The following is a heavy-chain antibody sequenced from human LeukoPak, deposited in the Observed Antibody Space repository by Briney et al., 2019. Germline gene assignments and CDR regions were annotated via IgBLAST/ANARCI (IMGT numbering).Heavy chain of an antibody. V-gene: IGHV4-30-2*01. CDR3: AREGYYDSSGYRMVGAFDI. D-gene: IGHD3-22*01. CDR1: GGSISSGGYS. J-gene: IGHJ3*02. Sequence: SQTLSLTCAVSGGSISSGGYSWSWIRQPPGTGLEWIGYIYHSGSTYYNPSLKSRVTISVDRSKNQFSLKLSSVTAADTAVYYCAREGYYDSSGYRMVGAFDIWGQGTMATVSS. CDR2: IYHSGST.